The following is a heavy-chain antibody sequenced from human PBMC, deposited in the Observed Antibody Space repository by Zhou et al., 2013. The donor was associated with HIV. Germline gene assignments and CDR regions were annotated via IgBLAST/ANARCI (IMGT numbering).Heavy chain of an antibody. J-gene: IGHJ2*01. CDR2: ITPFNGKT. D-gene: IGHD6-6*01. CDR3: AREEGWYSTSSNSWYFDL. CDR1: GYTFTFRY. Sequence: QVQVVQSGTELKKTGASVKVSWKASGYTFTFRYLHWVRQAPGQALEWVGWITPFNGKTDYAQKFQDRVTMTRDTSINTAYMELSRLTSDDTAVYYCAREEGWYSTSSNSWYFDLWGRGTRVTVSS. V-gene: IGHV1-45*02.